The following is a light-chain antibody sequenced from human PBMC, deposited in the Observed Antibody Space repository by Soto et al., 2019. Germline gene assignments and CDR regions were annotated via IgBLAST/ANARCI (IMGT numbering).Light chain of an antibody. CDR3: QQYGSAPRT. Sequence: EIVLTQSPGTLSLSPGERAILSCRASQSVSSDSLAWYRQKPGQAPRLLVYDASRRATGIPDRFSGSGSGTDFTLTISRLEPEEFAVYYCQQYGSAPRTFGQGTKVEIK. J-gene: IGKJ1*01. CDR2: DAS. V-gene: IGKV3-20*01. CDR1: QSVSSDS.